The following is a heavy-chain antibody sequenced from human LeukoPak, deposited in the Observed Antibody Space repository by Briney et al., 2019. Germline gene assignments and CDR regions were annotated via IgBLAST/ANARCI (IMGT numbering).Heavy chain of an antibody. Sequence: SETLSLTCDVSGASMISHYWSWIRRPPGKGLEWIGYIYSSGSTNCNPSLCSRVTISINTSENQFSLKLSSVTAADTAVYYCAKESRSSSGSWFGPWGRGTLVTVSS. CDR3: AKESRSSSGSWFGP. J-gene: IGHJ5*02. V-gene: IGHV4-59*11. D-gene: IGHD6-6*01. CDR1: GASMISHY. CDR2: IYSSGST.